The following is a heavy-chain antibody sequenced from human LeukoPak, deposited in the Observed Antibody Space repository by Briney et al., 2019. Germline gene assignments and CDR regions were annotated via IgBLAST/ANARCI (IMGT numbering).Heavy chain of an antibody. D-gene: IGHD6-13*01. V-gene: IGHV4-38-2*02. Sequence: PSETLSLTCTVSGYSISSGYYWGWIRQPPGKGLEWIGSIYHSGSTYYNPSLKSRVTISVDTSKNQFSLKLSSVTAADTAVYYCARVGWLGSSWLDYWGQGTLVTVSS. CDR1: GYSISSGYY. J-gene: IGHJ4*02. CDR3: ARVGWLGSSWLDY. CDR2: IYHSGST.